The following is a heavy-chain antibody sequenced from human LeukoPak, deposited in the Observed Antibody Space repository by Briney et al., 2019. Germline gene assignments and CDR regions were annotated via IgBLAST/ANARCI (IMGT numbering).Heavy chain of an antibody. CDR3: AREPAGDKSFDY. CDR1: GFTFSSYS. CDR2: ISSGSTYI. J-gene: IGHJ4*02. D-gene: IGHD2-2*01. Sequence: PGGSLRLSCAASGFTFSSYSLNWVRQAPGKGLQWVSSISSGSTYIYYADSVKGRFTISRDNAKSSLYLQMNSLRAEDTAVYYCAREPAGDKSFDYWGQGTLVTVSS. V-gene: IGHV3-21*01.